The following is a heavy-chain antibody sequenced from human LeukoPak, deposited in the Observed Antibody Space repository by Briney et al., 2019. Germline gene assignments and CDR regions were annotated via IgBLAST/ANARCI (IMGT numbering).Heavy chain of an antibody. Sequence: ASVKVSCKASGCSLTDYYVHWVRQAPGQGLEWMGWLIPNTGGTNYALKFQGRVTMTRDTSISTAYMELTRLRSDDTAVYYCAREPYYYDRSGYYQGGTYFDYWGQGTLVTVSS. D-gene: IGHD3-22*01. V-gene: IGHV1-2*02. CDR3: AREPYYYDRSGYYQGGTYFDY. CDR1: GCSLTDYY. CDR2: LIPNTGGT. J-gene: IGHJ4*02.